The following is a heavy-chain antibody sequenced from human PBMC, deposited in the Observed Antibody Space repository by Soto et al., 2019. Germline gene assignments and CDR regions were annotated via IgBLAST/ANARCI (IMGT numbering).Heavy chain of an antibody. V-gene: IGHV1-69*01. D-gene: IGHD3-3*01. Sequence: QVQLVQSGPEMKKPGSSVKVSCKASGGTFSSYVISWVRQAPGHGLEWMGGIITIFATAKYEQKFQGRVTITADESTSTVYIELSSLRPEDTALYFCAKAVADSGFWGARSSTSIRGYRMDVWGQGTPVTVSS. J-gene: IGHJ6*02. CDR3: AKAVADSGFWGARSSTSIRGYRMDV. CDR1: GGTFSSYV. CDR2: IITIFATA.